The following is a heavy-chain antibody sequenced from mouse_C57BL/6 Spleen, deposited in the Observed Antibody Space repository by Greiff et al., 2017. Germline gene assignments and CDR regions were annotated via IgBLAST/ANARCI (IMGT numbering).Heavy chain of an antibody. D-gene: IGHD1-1*01. V-gene: IGHV14-3*01. Sequence: EVQLQQSVAELVRPGASVKLSCTASGFNIKNTYMHWVKQRPEQGLEWIGRIDPANGNTKYAPKFQGKATITADTSSNTAYLQLSSLTSEDTAIYYCAVDYYGCGSHYYAMDYWGQGTSVTVSS. J-gene: IGHJ4*01. CDR2: IDPANGNT. CDR1: GFNIKNTY. CDR3: AVDYYGCGSHYYAMDY.